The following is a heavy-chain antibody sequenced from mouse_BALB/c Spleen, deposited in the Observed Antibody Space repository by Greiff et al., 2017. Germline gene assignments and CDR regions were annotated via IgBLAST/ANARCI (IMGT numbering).Heavy chain of an antibody. D-gene: IGHD2-1*01. CDR2: ISSGGSYT. V-gene: IGHV5-6*01. CDR1: GFTFSSYG. Sequence: EVHLVESGGDLVKPGGSLKLSCAASGFTFSSYGMSWVRQTPDKRLEWVATISSGGSYTYYPDSVKGRFTISRDNAKNTLYLQMSSLKSEDTAMYYCARLGNYSFAYWGQGTLVTVSA. CDR3: ARLGNYSFAY. J-gene: IGHJ3*01.